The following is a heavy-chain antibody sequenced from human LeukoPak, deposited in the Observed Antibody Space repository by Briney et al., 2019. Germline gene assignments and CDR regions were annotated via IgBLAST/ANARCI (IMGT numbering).Heavy chain of an antibody. D-gene: IGHD3-3*01. Sequence: GGSLRLSCAASGFTFSSYSMNWVRQAPGKGLEWVSSISSSSSYIYYADSVKGRFTISRDNAKNSLYLQMNSLRAEDTAVYYCARDRRLRFLESHWYFDLWGRGTLVTVSS. CDR3: ARDRRLRFLESHWYFDL. J-gene: IGHJ2*01. V-gene: IGHV3-21*01. CDR2: ISSSSSYI. CDR1: GFTFSSYS.